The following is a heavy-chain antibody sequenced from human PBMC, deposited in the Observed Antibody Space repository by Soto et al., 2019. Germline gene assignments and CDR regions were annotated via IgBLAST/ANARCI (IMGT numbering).Heavy chain of an antibody. CDR3: ARADPAIAARPYYYYYGMDG. J-gene: IGHJ6*02. CDR2: ISYDGSNK. CDR1: GFPFSSYS. Sequence: GGSLRLSCAAAGFPFSSYSMHWVSPAPGKGLEWVAVISYDGSNKYYADSVKGRFTISRDNSKNTLYLQMNSLRAEDTAVYYCARADPAIAARPYYYYYGMDGWGQGTTVNVSS. D-gene: IGHD6-6*01. V-gene: IGHV3-30-3*01.